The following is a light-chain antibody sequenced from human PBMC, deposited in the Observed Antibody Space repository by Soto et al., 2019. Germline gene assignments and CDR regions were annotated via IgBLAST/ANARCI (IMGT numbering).Light chain of an antibody. J-gene: IGLJ1*01. CDR1: SSDVGGYNY. CDR2: DVR. Sequence: QSVLTQPASVSGSPGQSITISRTGTSSDVGGYNYVSWYQQHPGKAPKLMIYDVRNRPSGVSNRFSGSKSGNTASLTISGLQAEDEDDYYCSSYTSSSTSYVVGTGTKLTVL. V-gene: IGLV2-14*01. CDR3: SSYTSSSTSYV.